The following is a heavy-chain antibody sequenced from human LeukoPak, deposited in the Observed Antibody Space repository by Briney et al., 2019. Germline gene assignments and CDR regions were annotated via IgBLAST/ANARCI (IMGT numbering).Heavy chain of an antibody. J-gene: IGHJ4*02. V-gene: IGHV4-34*01. Sequence: SETLSLTCAVYGGSFSGYYWSWIRQPPGKGLEWIGEINHSGSTNYNPSLKSRVTISVDTSKNQFSLKLSPVTAADTAVYYCARSATPRVVPAARTAFGYSGYDYRYWGQGTLVTVSS. CDR1: GGSFSGYY. CDR2: INHSGST. D-gene: IGHD5-12*01. CDR3: ARSATPRVVPAARTAFGYSGYDYRY.